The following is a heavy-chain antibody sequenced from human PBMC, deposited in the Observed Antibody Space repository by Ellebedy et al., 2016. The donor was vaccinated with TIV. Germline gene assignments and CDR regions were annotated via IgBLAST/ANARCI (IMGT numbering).Heavy chain of an antibody. D-gene: IGHD6-6*01. CDR2: IIPIFGTA. J-gene: IGHJ6*02. V-gene: IGHV1-69*13. CDR1: GGTFSSYA. CDR3: ARGMSIAARPEEQWLVLGGGMDV. Sequence: AASVQVSCKASGGTFSSYAISWVRQAPGQGLEWMGGIIPIFGTANYAQKFQGRVTITADESTSTAYMELSSLRSEDTAVYYYARGMSIAARPEEQWLVLGGGMDVWGQGTTVTVSS.